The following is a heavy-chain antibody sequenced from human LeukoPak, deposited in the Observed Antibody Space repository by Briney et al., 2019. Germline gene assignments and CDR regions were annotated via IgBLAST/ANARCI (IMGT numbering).Heavy chain of an antibody. Sequence: GASVKVSCKASGYTFTSYAMHWVRQAPGQRLEWMGWINAGNGNTKYSQKFQGRVTIIRDTSASTAYMELSSLRSEDTAVYYCARVNDFSRSYYYGMDVWGQGTTVTVSS. J-gene: IGHJ6*02. D-gene: IGHD3-3*01. CDR1: GYTFTSYA. CDR3: ARVNDFSRSYYYGMDV. V-gene: IGHV1-3*01. CDR2: INAGNGNT.